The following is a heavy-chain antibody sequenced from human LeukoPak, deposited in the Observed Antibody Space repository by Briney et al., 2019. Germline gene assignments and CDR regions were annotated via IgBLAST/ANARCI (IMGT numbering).Heavy chain of an antibody. V-gene: IGHV1-8*01. Sequence: ASVTVSYKASGYTFTISDINWVRQAAGQGREGMGWINPNSGRTGYAQKFQGRVTMTANTSINTAYMELSSLRFDDTAVYYCARGRSGLAAAGTYDYWGQGTLITVSS. J-gene: IGHJ4*02. CDR3: ARGRSGLAAAGTYDY. CDR1: GYTFTISD. D-gene: IGHD6-13*01. CDR2: INPNSGRT.